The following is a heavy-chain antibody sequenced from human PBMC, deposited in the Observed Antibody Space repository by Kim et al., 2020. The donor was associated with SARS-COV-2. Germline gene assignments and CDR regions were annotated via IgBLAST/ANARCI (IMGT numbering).Heavy chain of an antibody. J-gene: IGHJ3*02. CDR1: GGSFSGYY. D-gene: IGHD3-10*01. CDR3: ARLIPPTFRGVPLRNVFDI. CDR2: INHSGST. V-gene: IGHV4-34*01. Sequence: SETLSLTCAVYGGSFSGYYWSWIRQPPGKGLEWIGEINHSGSTNYNPSLKSRVTISVDMSKNQFSLKLNSVTAADTAVYYCARLIPPTFRGVPLRNVFDIWGQGTMVTVSS.